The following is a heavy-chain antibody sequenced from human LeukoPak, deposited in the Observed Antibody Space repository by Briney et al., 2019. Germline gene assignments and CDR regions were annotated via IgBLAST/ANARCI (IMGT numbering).Heavy chain of an antibody. J-gene: IGHJ6*02. CDR3: ARDDFWSGYYYYGMDV. CDR2: ISAYNGNT. Sequence: ASVKVSCKASGYTFTSYGISWVRQAPGRGLEWMGWISAYNGNTNYAQKLQGRVTMTTDTSTSTAYMELRSLRSDDTAVYYCARDDFWSGYYYYGMDVWGQGTTVTVSS. D-gene: IGHD3-3*01. CDR1: GYTFTSYG. V-gene: IGHV1-18*01.